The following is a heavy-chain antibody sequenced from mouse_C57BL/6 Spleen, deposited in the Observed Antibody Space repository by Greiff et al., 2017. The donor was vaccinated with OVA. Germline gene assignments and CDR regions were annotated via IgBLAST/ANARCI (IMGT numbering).Heavy chain of an antibody. CDR2: IYPGDGDT. CDR3: ARDYGSSYGGYYFDY. D-gene: IGHD1-1*01. J-gene: IGHJ2*01. Sequence: VQLQQSGAELVKPGASVKISCKASGYAFSSYWMNWVKQRPGKGLEWIGQIYPGDGDTNYNGKFKGKATLTADKSSSTAYMQLSSLTSEDSAVYFCARDYGSSYGGYYFDYWGQGTTLTVSS. V-gene: IGHV1-80*01. CDR1: GYAFSSYW.